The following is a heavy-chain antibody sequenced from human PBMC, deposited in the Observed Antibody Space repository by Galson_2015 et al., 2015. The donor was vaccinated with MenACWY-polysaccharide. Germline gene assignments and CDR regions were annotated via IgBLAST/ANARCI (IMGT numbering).Heavy chain of an antibody. CDR1: GDSISSYY. D-gene: IGHD3-10*01. CDR3: ARSGGGFLHYFDY. Sequence: SETLSLTCTVSGDSISSYYWSWIRQPPGKGLEWIGYIYYSGSTNYNPSLKSRVTISVDTSKNQFSLKLSSVTAADTAVYYCARSGGGFLHYFDYWGQGTLVTVSS. J-gene: IGHJ4*02. CDR2: IYYSGST. V-gene: IGHV4-59*01.